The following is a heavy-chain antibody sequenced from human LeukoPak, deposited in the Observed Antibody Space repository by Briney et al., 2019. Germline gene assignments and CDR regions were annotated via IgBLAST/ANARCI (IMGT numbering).Heavy chain of an antibody. CDR2: ISSNGGST. CDR3: ARDGRIVVVPAAIQYYMDV. V-gene: IGHV3-64*01. CDR1: GFTFSSYA. D-gene: IGHD2-2*02. Sequence: GGSLRLSCAASGFTFSSYAMHWVRQAPGKGLEYVSAISSNGGSTYYANSVKGRFTISRDNSKNTLYLQMGSLRAEDMAVYYCARDGRIVVVPAAIQYYMDVWGKGTTVTISS. J-gene: IGHJ6*03.